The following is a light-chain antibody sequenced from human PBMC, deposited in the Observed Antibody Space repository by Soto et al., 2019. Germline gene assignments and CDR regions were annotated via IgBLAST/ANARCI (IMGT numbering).Light chain of an antibody. J-gene: IGKJ1*01. CDR2: GAS. CDR3: QQYGTSPWT. CDR1: QSVSSSY. Sequence: EIVLTQSPGTLSLSPGERATLSCRASQSVSSSYLAWYQHKPGQAPSLLIYGASRRATGIPDRFSGSGSGTGFTLTLSSLDPEDSEVYYCQQYGTSPWTFGQGTKVEIK. V-gene: IGKV3-20*01.